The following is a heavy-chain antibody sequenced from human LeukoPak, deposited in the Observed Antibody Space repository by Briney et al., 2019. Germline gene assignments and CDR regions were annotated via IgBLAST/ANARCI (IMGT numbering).Heavy chain of an antibody. CDR2: IYHSGST. J-gene: IGHJ4*02. CDR1: GYSISSGYY. D-gene: IGHD4-11*01. V-gene: IGHV4-38-2*02. CDR3: ARSPDLFNYRVTVTTGGNYFDY. Sequence: PSETLSLTCTVSGYSISSGYYWGWIRQPPGKGLEWIGSIYHSGSTYYNPSLKSRVTISVDTSKNQFSLKLSSVTAADTAVYYCARSPDLFNYRVTVTTGGNYFDYWGQGTLVTVSS.